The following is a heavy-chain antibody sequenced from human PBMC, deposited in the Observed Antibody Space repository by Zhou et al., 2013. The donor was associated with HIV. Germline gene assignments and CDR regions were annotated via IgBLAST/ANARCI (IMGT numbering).Heavy chain of an antibody. CDR3: ARVRSSYDLDALDV. CDR1: GYTFTGYY. J-gene: IGHJ3*01. V-gene: IGHV1-2*02. CDR2: INPNSGDT. D-gene: IGHD1-26*01. Sequence: VQLVQSGAEVKKPGASVKVSCKASGYTFTGYYMHWVRQAPGQGLEWMGWINPNSGDTGSAQKFQGRVTLTRDTSISTAYMELSSLRSEDTAVYYCARVRSSYDLDALDVWGQGTMVTVSS.